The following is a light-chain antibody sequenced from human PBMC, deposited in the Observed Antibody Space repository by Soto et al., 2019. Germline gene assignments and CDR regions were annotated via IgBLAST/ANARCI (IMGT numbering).Light chain of an antibody. Sequence: DIQLTHSPPSLSASVGDRVTITCRASQPITFYLNWYQQKPGKAPTLLIYSASSLQSGVPSRFSGSGSGTDFTLTIHSLQPEDSATYVCQQSYRTPWTFGQGTKVEMK. J-gene: IGKJ1*01. CDR2: SAS. V-gene: IGKV1-39*01. CDR3: QQSYRTPWT. CDR1: QPITFY.